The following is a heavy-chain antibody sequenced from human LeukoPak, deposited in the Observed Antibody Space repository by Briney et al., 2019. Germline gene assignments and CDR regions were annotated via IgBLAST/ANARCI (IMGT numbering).Heavy chain of an antibody. CDR1: GFTFSDYY. CDR2: ISSSGSTI. J-gene: IGHJ4*02. CDR3: ARTYYDFWSGYREYYSDY. V-gene: IGHV3-11*01. D-gene: IGHD3-3*01. Sequence: GGSLRLSCAASGFTFSDYYMSWIRQAPGKGLEWVSYISSSGSTIYYADSVKGRFTISRDNAKNSLYLQMNSLRAEDTAVYCCARTYYDFWSGYREYYSDYWGQGTLVTVSS.